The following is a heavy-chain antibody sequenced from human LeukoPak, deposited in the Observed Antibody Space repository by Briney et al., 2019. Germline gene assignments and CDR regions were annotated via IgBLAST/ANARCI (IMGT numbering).Heavy chain of an antibody. J-gene: IGHJ4*02. CDR1: GFTFSNTW. V-gene: IGHV3-15*01. Sequence: PGGSLRLSCAASGFTFSNTWMSWVRQAPGKGLEWVGRIKSKTDGGTTDYAAPVKGRFTISRDDSKNTLYLQMNSLKTEDTAVYYCTTAGWELYYFDYWGQGTLVTVSS. CDR2: IKSKTDGGTT. CDR3: TTAGWELYYFDY. D-gene: IGHD1-26*01.